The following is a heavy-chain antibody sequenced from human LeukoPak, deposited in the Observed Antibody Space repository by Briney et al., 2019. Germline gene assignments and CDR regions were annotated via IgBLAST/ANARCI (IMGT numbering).Heavy chain of an antibody. CDR2: IDYSGST. D-gene: IGHD3-22*01. V-gene: IGHV4-59*11. J-gene: IGHJ3*02. CDR3: AILINNDNSGDADTFDM. CDR1: GGSMRSHY. Sequence: SETLSLTCTVSGGSMRSHYWSWIRQTPGKGLEWIGYIDYSGSTRYNPSLQSRVTISVDTSKNQFSLKLTSVTATDTAVYYCAILINNDNSGDADTFDMWGQGTVVTVFS.